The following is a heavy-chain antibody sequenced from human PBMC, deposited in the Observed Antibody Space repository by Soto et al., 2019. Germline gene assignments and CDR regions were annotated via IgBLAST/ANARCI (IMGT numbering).Heavy chain of an antibody. J-gene: IGHJ5*02. CDR3: AKGPFVGRLQSWIDP. V-gene: IGHV3-9*01. D-gene: IGHD6-25*01. Sequence: EVQLVESGGGLVQPGRSLRLSCAASGFTVDDYDMHWVRQAPGKGLEWVSVISGNSGSIGYADSVKGRFTISRDNAKNYLYMQMQSLRAEDTALSYCAKGPFVGRLQSWIDPWGQGTLVTVSS. CDR2: ISGNSGSI. CDR1: GFTVDDYD.